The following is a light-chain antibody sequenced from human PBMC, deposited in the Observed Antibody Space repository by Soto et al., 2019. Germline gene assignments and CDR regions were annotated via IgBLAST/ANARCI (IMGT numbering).Light chain of an antibody. CDR2: GGS. J-gene: IGKJ5*01. CDR3: QQYDTSPIT. CDR1: QSVGSAY. V-gene: IGKV3-20*01. Sequence: EIVLTQSPGTLSLSPGERATLSCRASQSVGSAYLAWYQQRPGQAPRLLIYGGSSRATGIPDRFSGRGSGTEFSLTISRLEPEDFALYYGQQYDTSPITFGQGTRLEIK.